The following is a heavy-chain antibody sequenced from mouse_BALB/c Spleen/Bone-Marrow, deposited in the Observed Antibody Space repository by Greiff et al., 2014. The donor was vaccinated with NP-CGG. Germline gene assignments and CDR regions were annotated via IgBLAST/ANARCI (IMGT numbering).Heavy chain of an antibody. CDR3: ARGSSYFDY. J-gene: IGHJ2*01. Sequence: DVHLVESGGGLVKPGGSLKLSCAASGFTFSDYYMYWVRQTPEKRLEWVATISDGGSYTYYPDSVKGRFTISRDNAKNNLYLQMSSLKSDDTAMYYCARGSSYFDYWGQGTTLTVSS. D-gene: IGHD1-1*01. CDR1: GFTFSDYY. V-gene: IGHV5-4*02. CDR2: ISDGGSYT.